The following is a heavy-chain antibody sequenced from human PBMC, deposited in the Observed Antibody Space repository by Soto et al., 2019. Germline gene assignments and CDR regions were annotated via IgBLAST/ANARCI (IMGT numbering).Heavy chain of an antibody. D-gene: IGHD6-13*01. V-gene: IGHV4-31*03. CDR1: GGSISSGGYY. CDR3: ARDTAVYSSSWFDY. Sequence: QVQLQESGPGLVKPSQTLSLTCTVSGGSISSGGYYWSWIRQHPGKGLEWIGYIYYSGSTYYNPSLKSRVNISVDTSKNQFPLKLSSVTAADTAVYYCARDTAVYSSSWFDYWGQGTLVTVSS. CDR2: IYYSGST. J-gene: IGHJ4*02.